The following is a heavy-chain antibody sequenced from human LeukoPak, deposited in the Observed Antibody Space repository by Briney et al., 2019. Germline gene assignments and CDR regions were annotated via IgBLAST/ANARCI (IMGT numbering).Heavy chain of an antibody. Sequence: GGSLRLSCAASGFTFSSYSMNWVRQAPGKGLEWVSAISGSGGSTYYADSVKGRFTISRDNSKNTLYLQMNSLRAEDTAVYYCAKESGSYLAYFDYWGQGTLVTVSS. CDR1: GFTFSSYS. D-gene: IGHD1-26*01. V-gene: IGHV3-23*01. CDR2: ISGSGGST. J-gene: IGHJ4*02. CDR3: AKESGSYLAYFDY.